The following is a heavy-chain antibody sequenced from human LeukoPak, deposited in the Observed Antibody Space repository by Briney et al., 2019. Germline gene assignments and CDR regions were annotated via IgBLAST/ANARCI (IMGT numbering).Heavy chain of an antibody. J-gene: IGHJ2*01. CDR1: GFTFSSYG. V-gene: IGHV3-33*01. D-gene: IGHD3-22*01. CDR3: ARDHDPYYYDSSGYPLYWYFDL. CDR2: IWYDGSNK. Sequence: SGRSLRLSCAASGFTFSSYGMHWVRQAPGKGLEWVAVIWYDGSNKYYADSVKGRFTISRDNSKNTLYLQMNSLRAEDTAVYYSARDHDPYYYDSSGYPLYWYFDLWGRGTLVTVSS.